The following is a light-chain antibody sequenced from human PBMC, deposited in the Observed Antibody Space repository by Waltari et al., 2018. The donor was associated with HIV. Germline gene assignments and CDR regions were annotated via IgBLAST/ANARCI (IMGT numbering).Light chain of an antibody. J-gene: IGKJ4*01. V-gene: IGKV4-1*01. CDR2: WSS. CDR1: QTVFSGSNNKNY. CDR3: QQYYSTPPSLT. Sequence: DIVVTQSPDSLAVSLGERATINCKSSQTVFSGSNNKNYLAWYQQRPGQPPKLLIYWSSTRESGVPDRFNGSGSGTDFTLTIGSLQAEDVAVYYCQQYYSTPPSLTFGGGTKVEIK.